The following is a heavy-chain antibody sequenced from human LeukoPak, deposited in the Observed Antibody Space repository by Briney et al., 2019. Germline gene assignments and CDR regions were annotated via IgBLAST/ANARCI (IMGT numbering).Heavy chain of an antibody. CDR3: ARAYCGGDCYSPYYYGMDV. J-gene: IGHJ6*04. CDR1: GGTFSSYA. CDR2: IIPIFGTA. D-gene: IGHD2-21*02. Sequence: EASVKVSCKAPGGTFSSYAISWVRQAPGQGLEWMGGIIPIFGTANYAQKFQGRVTITADESTGTAYMELSSLRSEDTAVYYCARAYCGGDCYSPYYYGMDVWGKGTTVTVSS. V-gene: IGHV1-69*13.